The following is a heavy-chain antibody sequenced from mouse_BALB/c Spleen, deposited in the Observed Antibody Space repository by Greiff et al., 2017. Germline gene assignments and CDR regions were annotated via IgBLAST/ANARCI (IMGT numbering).Heavy chain of an antibody. CDR3: VATVVAHFDY. CDR1: GFSLTSYG. Sequence: VHLVESGPGLVAPSQSLSITCTVSGFSLTSYGVHWVRQPPGKGLEWLGVIWAGGSTNYNSALMSRLSISKDNSKSQVFLKMNSLQTDDTAMYYCVATVVAHFDYWGQGTTLTVSS. CDR2: IWAGGST. V-gene: IGHV2-9*02. D-gene: IGHD1-1*01. J-gene: IGHJ2*01.